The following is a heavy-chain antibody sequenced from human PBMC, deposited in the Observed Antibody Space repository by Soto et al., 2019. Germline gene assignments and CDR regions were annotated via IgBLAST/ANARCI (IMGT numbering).Heavy chain of an antibody. J-gene: IGHJ4*02. CDR3: ARDQGLSDFWSGYYPSFDY. D-gene: IGHD3-3*01. Sequence: QVQLVQSGAEVKKPGASVKVSCKASGYTFTSYGISWVRQAPGQGLEWMGWISAYNGNTNYAQKLQGRVTMTTDTPTSTAYMELRSLRSDDTAVYYCARDQGLSDFWSGYYPSFDYWGQGTLVTVSS. CDR1: GYTFTSYG. CDR2: ISAYNGNT. V-gene: IGHV1-18*01.